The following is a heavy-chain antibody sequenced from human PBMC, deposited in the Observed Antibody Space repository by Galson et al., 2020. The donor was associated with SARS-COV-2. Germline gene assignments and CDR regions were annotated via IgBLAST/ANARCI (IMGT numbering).Heavy chain of an antibody. D-gene: IGHD3-22*01. CDR1: GYTFTSYA. CDR2: INTNTGNP. CDR3: ARLGYYDSSGYTQHYYYYMDV. V-gene: IGHV7-4-1*02. Sequence: ASAKVSCKASGYTFTSYAMNWVRQAPGHGLEWMGWINTNTGNPTYAQGFTGRFVFSLDTSVSTAYLQISSLKAEDTAVYYCARLGYYDSSGYTQHYYYYMDVWGKGTTVTVSS. J-gene: IGHJ6*03.